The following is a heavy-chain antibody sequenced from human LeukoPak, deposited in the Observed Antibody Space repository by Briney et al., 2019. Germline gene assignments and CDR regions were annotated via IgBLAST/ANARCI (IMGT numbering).Heavy chain of an antibody. J-gene: IGHJ4*02. CDR2: INTNTGNP. CDR3: ARDSDSSGWYSESFGY. Sequence: ASVKVSCKASGYTFTSYAMNWVRQAPGQGLEWMGWINTNTGNPTYAQGFTGRFVFSLDTSVSTAYLQISSLKAVDTAVYYCARDSDSSGWYSESFGYWGQGTLVTVSS. V-gene: IGHV7-4-1*02. D-gene: IGHD6-19*01. CDR1: GYTFTSYA.